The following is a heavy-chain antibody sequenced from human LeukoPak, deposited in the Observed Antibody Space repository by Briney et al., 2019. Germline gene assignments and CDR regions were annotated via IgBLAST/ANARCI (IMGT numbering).Heavy chain of an antibody. D-gene: IGHD5-18*01. V-gene: IGHV3-74*01. J-gene: IGHJ4*02. CDR3: ARGNWDTAMVDY. CDR1: GSTFSSYW. Sequence: PGGSLRLSCAASGSTFSSYWMHWVRQAPGKGLVWVSRTNGDGSSTSYAGSVKGRFTISRDNAKNTLYLQMNSLRAEDTAVYYCARGNWDTAMVDYWGQGTLVTVSS. CDR2: TNGDGSST.